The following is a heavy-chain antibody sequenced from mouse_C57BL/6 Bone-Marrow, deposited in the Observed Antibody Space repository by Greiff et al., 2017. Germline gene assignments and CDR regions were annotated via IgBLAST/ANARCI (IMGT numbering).Heavy chain of an antibody. CDR2: ISYDGSN. D-gene: IGHD1-1*01. J-gene: IGHJ2*01. Sequence: EVKLVESGPGLVKPSPSLSLSCSATGYSFTSGYYWNWIRQFPRNKLEWMGYISYDGSNNYNPTLKNRISITRDTSKNKFFLKLNSVTTEDTATYSWARGYYGRRVYFEDWGKGPTLTVSS. CDR1: GYSFTSGYY. CDR3: ARGYYGRRVYFED. V-gene: IGHV3-6*01.